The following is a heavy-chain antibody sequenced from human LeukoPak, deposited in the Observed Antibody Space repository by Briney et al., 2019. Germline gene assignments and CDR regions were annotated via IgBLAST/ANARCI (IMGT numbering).Heavy chain of an antibody. CDR1: GFTFSSYG. V-gene: IGHV3-30*18. CDR2: ISYDGSNK. Sequence: PGGSLRLSCAASGFTFSSYGMHWVRQAPGKGLEWVAVISYDGSNKYYADSVKGRFTISRDNSKSTLYLQMNSLRAEDTAVYYCAKDRITMGRFVSGADYWGQGTLVTVSS. CDR3: AKDRITMGRFVSGADY. J-gene: IGHJ4*02. D-gene: IGHD3-10*01.